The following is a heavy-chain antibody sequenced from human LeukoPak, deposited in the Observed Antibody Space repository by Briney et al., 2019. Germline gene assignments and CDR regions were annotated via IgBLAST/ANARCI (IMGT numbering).Heavy chain of an antibody. D-gene: IGHD3-10*01. V-gene: IGHV3-7*01. CDR1: GFTFSSYW. CDR3: ARAIRGSAVDTGDR. J-gene: IGHJ4*02. Sequence: PGGSLRLSCAASGFTFSSYWMRRVRQAPGKGLEGVANIKNDGSEEYYVDSVKGRFTISRDNAKNSLFLQMNSLTVEDTAVYYCARAIRGSAVDTGDRWGQGTLVTVSS. CDR2: IKNDGSEE.